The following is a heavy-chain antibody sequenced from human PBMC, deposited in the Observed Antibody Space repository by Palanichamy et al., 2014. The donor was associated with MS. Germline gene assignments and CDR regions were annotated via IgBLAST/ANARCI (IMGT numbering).Heavy chain of an antibody. J-gene: IGHJ4*02. Sequence: EVQLVESGGGLVKPGGSLRLSCAASGFTFSSYSMNWVHQAPGKGLEWVSYISSSSTIMDYADSVKGRFTISRDNAKNSLYLQMNSLTAEDTAVYYCASPSLGNYIYDYWGQGTLVTVSS. D-gene: IGHD4-11*01. V-gene: IGHV3-21*05. CDR3: ASPSLGNYIYDY. CDR1: GFTFSSYS. CDR2: ISSSSTIM.